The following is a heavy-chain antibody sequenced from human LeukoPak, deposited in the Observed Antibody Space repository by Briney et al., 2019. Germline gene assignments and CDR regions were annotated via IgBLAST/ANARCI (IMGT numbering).Heavy chain of an antibody. CDR3: GSSLPEMAKMTKDY. V-gene: IGHV1-69*02. J-gene: IGHJ4*02. Sequence: SVKVSCKASGGTFSSYTISWVRQAPGQGLEWKGRIIPNLGIANYAQKFQGRVTITADKSTSTAYMELSSLRSEDTAVYYCGSSLPEMAKMTKDYWGQGTLVTVSS. CDR2: IIPNLGIA. D-gene: IGHD5-24*01. CDR1: GGTFSSYT.